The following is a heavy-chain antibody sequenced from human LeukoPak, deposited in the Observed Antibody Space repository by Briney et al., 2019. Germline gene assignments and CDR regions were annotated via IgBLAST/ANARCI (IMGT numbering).Heavy chain of an antibody. CDR2: IIPIFGTA. J-gene: IGHJ6*04. V-gene: IGHV1-69*13. CDR1: GCTFSSYA. CDR3: ASGVGYGSGSDYYYYYGMDV. D-gene: IGHD3-10*01. Sequence: ASVKVTFKASGCTFSSYAFSWVRQPPAQGIEWMGGIIPIFGTANNAQKFQGRVTITADESTSTASMELSSLRSEDTAVYYCASGVGYGSGSDYYYYYGMDVWGKGTTVTVSS.